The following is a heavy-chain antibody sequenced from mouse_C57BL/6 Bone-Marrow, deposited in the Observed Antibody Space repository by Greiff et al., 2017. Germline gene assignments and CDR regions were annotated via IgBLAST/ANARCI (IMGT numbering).Heavy chain of an antibody. CDR3: ARDGYSAMDY. D-gene: IGHD2-3*01. CDR2: ISNGGGST. Sequence: DVMLVESGGGLVQPGGSLKLSCAASGFTFSDYYMYWVRQTPEKRLEWVAYISNGGGSTYYPDTVKGRFTISRDNAKNTLYLQMSRLKSEDTAMYYCARDGYSAMDYWGQGTSVTVSS. J-gene: IGHJ4*01. CDR1: GFTFSDYY. V-gene: IGHV5-12*01.